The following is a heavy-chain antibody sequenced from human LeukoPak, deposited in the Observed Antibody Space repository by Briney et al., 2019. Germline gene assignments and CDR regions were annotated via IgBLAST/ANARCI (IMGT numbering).Heavy chain of an antibody. Sequence: GRSLRLSCAASGFTFSTYSMHWVRQAPGKGLEWVSYISSSGSTIYYADSVKGRFTISRDNAKNSLYLQMNSLRADDTAVYYCAELGITMIGGVWGKGTTVTISS. CDR1: GFTFSTYS. CDR2: ISSSGSTI. V-gene: IGHV3-48*04. J-gene: IGHJ6*04. CDR3: AELGITMIGGV. D-gene: IGHD3-10*02.